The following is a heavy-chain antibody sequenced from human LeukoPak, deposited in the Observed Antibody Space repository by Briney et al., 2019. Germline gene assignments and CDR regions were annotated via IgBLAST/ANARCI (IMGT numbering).Heavy chain of an antibody. Sequence: ASVKVSCKASGGTFSSYAISWVRQAPGQGLEWMGRIIPILGIANYAQKFQGRVTITADKSTSTAYMELSSLRSEDTAVYYYARDGLYSSSWYIDYWGQGTLVTVSS. CDR2: IIPILGIA. J-gene: IGHJ4*02. D-gene: IGHD6-13*01. V-gene: IGHV1-69*04. CDR3: ARDGLYSSSWYIDY. CDR1: GGTFSSYA.